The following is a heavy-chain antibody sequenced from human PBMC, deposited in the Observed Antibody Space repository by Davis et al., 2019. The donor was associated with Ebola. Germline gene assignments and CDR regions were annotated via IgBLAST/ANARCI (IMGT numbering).Heavy chain of an antibody. J-gene: IGHJ4*02. CDR2: IRSKANSYAT. CDR1: GFTFSSYW. Sequence: GGSLRLSCAASGFTFSSYWMSWVRQAPGKGLEWVGRIRSKANSYATAYAASVKGRFTISRDDSKNTAYLQMNSLKTEDTAVYYCHAGFDYWGQGTLVTVSS. D-gene: IGHD1-14*01. CDR3: HAGFDY. V-gene: IGHV3-73*01.